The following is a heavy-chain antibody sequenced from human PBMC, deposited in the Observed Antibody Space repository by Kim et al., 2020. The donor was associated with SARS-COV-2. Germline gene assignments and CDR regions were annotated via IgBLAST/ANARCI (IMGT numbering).Heavy chain of an antibody. D-gene: IGHD3-22*01. V-gene: IGHV4-39*01. CDR2: IYYSGST. CDR1: RGSISSSSYY. CDR3: ARHSSGYYLRADY. J-gene: IGHJ4*02. Sequence: SETLSLTCTVSRGSISSSSYYWGWIRQPPGKGLEWIGSIYYSGSTYYNPSLKSRVTISVDTPKNQFSLKLSSVTAADTAVYYCARHSSGYYLRADYWGQGTLVTVSS.